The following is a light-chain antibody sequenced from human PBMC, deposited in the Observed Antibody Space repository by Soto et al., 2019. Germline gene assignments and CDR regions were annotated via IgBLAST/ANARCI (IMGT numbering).Light chain of an antibody. CDR2: DAS. J-gene: IGKJ1*01. Sequence: ELVWTQSPATLSLSAGERVTLSCRASQSVGSSYLAWYQQKPGQAPRLLIYDASTRATGIPARYSGSGSGTEFNFTISSLQSEDFAVYFCQQYNKWPRTFGQGTKGDI. V-gene: IGKV3-15*01. CDR1: QSVGSSY. CDR3: QQYNKWPRT.